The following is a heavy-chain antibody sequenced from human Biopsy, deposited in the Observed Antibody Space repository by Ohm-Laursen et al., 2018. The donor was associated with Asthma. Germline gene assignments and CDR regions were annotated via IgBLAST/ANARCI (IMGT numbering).Heavy chain of an antibody. V-gene: IGHV4-31*03. CDR3: ARDGSSVAGTPYGMDV. CDR1: GGSISSGGYY. Sequence: TLSLTCTVSGGSISSGGYYWSWIRQHPGKGLEWIGYIYNSGSTYYNPSLKSRVTISVDTSKNQFSLKLSSVTAADTAVYYCARDGSSVAGTPYGMDVWGQGTTVTVSS. CDR2: IYNSGST. J-gene: IGHJ6*02. D-gene: IGHD6-19*01.